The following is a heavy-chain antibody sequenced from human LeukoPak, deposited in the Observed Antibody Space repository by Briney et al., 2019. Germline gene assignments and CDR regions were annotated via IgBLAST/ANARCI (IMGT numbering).Heavy chain of an antibody. CDR2: IYYSGST. CDR3: ARLASTPLYYMDV. Sequence: KASETLSLTCTVSGGSISSSSYYWGWIRQPPGKGLEWIGSIYYSGSTYYNPSLKSRVTISVDTSKNQFSLKLSSVTAADTAVYYCARLASTPLYYMDVWGKGTTVTVSS. J-gene: IGHJ6*03. CDR1: GGSISSSSYY. V-gene: IGHV4-39*01.